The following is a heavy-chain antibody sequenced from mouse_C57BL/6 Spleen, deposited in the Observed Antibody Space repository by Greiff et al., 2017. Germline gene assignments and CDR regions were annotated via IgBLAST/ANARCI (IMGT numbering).Heavy chain of an antibody. CDR1: GYTFTSYW. CDR2: IHPNSGST. V-gene: IGHV1-64*01. Sequence: QVQLQQPGAELVKPGASVKLSCKASGYTFTSYWMHWVKQRPGQGLEWIGMIHPNSGSTNYNEKFKSKATLTVDKSSSTAYMQLSSLTSEDSAVYYCARSYSNYEGGYFDYWGQGTTLTVSS. D-gene: IGHD2-5*01. J-gene: IGHJ2*01. CDR3: ARSYSNYEGGYFDY.